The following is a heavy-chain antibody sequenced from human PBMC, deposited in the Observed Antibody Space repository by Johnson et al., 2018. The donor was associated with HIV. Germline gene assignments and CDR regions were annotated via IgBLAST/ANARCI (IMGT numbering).Heavy chain of an antibody. V-gene: IGHV3-30*18. CDR2: ISYDGSNK. Sequence: QVQLVESGGGLVKPGGSLRLSCAASGFTFSNYVMHWVRQAPGKGLEWVAVISYDGSNKYYADSVKGRFTISRDNSKNTLYLQMNSLRAEDTAVYYCAKDSGVATLVTGAFDI. CDR1: GFTFSNYV. CDR3: AKDSGVATLVTGAFDI. D-gene: IGHD4-23*01. J-gene: IGHJ3*02.